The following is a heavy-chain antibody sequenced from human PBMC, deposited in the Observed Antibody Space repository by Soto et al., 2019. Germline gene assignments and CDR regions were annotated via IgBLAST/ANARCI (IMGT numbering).Heavy chain of an antibody. V-gene: IGHV3-74*01. J-gene: IGHJ6*03. CDR2: IKGDTITT. D-gene: IGHD3-10*01. CDR3: ARRSRGYYYMDV. Sequence: EVQLVESGGGLVQPGGSLRLSCEASGFTFSDYWIHWVRQGPGKGLVWVSRIKGDTITTNYADSVKGRFTISRENAKNTVYLQVNSLRVEDTAVYYCARRSRGYYYMDVWGRGTTVTVSS. CDR1: GFTFSDYW.